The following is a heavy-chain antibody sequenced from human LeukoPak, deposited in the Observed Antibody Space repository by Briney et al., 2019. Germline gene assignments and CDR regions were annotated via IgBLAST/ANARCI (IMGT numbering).Heavy chain of an antibody. Sequence: GASVKVSCKASGYTFTSYGISWVRQAPGQGLEWMGWISAYNGNTNYAQKLQGRVTMTTDTSTSTAYMELRSLRSDDTAVYYCVRYFGGGRATNGFDYWGQGTLVTVSS. V-gene: IGHV1-18*01. CDR1: GYTFTSYG. D-gene: IGHD2-8*01. J-gene: IGHJ4*02. CDR2: ISAYNGNT. CDR3: VRYFGGGRATNGFDY.